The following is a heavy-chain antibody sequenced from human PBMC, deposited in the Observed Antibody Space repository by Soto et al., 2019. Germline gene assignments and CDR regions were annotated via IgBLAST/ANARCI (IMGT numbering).Heavy chain of an antibody. D-gene: IGHD6-13*01. CDR1: GFTFSSYG. V-gene: IGHV3-30*18. Sequence: QVQLVESGGGVVQPGRSLRLSCEASGFTFSSYGMHWVRQAPGKGLEWVAFISYDGSDKYYVDSVKGRFTISRDNSKNTLYLQINSLRADDTAVVYCAKDGQQLDGDGYFDLWGRGTLVTVSS. CDR3: AKDGQQLDGDGYFDL. J-gene: IGHJ2*01. CDR2: ISYDGSDK.